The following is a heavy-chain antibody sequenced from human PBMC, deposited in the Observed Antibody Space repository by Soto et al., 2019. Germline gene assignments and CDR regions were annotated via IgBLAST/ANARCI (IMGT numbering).Heavy chain of an antibody. D-gene: IGHD2-15*01. CDR1: GSSISSSNW. CDR3: ARLYCSGGSCSSNWFDP. CDR2: IYHSGST. Sequence: SETLSLTCAVSGSSISSSNWWSWVRQPPGKGLEWIGEIYHSGSTNYNPSLKSRVTISVDKSKNQFSLKLSSVTAADTAVYYCARLYCSGGSCSSNWFDPWGQGTLVTVSS. V-gene: IGHV4-4*02. J-gene: IGHJ5*02.